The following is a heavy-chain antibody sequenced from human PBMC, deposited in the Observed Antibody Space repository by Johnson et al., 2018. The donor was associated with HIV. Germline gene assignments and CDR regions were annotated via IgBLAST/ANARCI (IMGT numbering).Heavy chain of an antibody. Sequence: VQLVESGGGLVQPGGSLRLSCAVSGFTFSSYAMSWVRQAPGKGLEWVSAISGSGGSRYYADSVKGRFTISRDNAKNSLYLQMNSLRAEDTAVYYGARGADRTHYNFWSGWSDAFDIWGQGTMVTVSS. CDR3: ARGADRTHYNFWSGWSDAFDI. J-gene: IGHJ3*02. V-gene: IGHV3-23*04. D-gene: IGHD3-3*01. CDR2: ISGSGGSR. CDR1: GFTFSSYA.